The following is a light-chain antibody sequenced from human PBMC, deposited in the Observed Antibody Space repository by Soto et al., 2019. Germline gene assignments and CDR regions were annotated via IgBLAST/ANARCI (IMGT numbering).Light chain of an antibody. CDR2: DAS. CDR1: QSVSSD. V-gene: IGKV3-11*01. Sequence: EIVLTQSPATLSLSPGEGATLSCRASQSVSSDLAWYQQKPGQAPRLLIYDASNRATGIPARFGGSGSGTDFTLTISSLEPEDFAVYYCQQRSNWPRTFGQGTKLEIK. CDR3: QQRSNWPRT. J-gene: IGKJ2*01.